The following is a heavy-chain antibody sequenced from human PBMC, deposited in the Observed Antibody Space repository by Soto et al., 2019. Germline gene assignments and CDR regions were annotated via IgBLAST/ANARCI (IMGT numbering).Heavy chain of an antibody. CDR2: ISASTLTT. J-gene: IGHJ4*02. Sequence: EVELVESGGGLVQPGGSLRLSCAASGFPFSTYSMSWVRQAPGKGLEWISYISASTLTTFYADSVKVRFTISRDTAQKSLYLQMNSLRDDDTAVYYCARAPQLVAPAATGFDSWGQGTLVTVSS. CDR3: ARAPQLVAPAATGFDS. V-gene: IGHV3-48*02. D-gene: IGHD2-2*01. CDR1: GFPFSTYS.